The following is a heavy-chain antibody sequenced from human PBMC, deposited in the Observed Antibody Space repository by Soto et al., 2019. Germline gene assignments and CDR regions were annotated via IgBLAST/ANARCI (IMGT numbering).Heavy chain of an antibody. CDR3: ARRNWNYGAFDI. D-gene: IGHD1-7*01. CDR1: GFTFSSYA. CDR2: ISGSGGRT. V-gene: IGHV3-23*01. J-gene: IGHJ3*02. Sequence: GGSLRLSCAASGFTFSSYAMSWVRQAPGKGLEWVSGISGSGGRTYYADSVKGRFTISRDNSKNTLYLQMNSLRVEDTAVYYCARRNWNYGAFDIWGQGTMVTVSS.